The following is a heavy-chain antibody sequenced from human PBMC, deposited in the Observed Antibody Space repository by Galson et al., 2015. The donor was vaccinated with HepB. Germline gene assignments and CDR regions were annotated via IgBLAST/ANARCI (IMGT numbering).Heavy chain of an antibody. J-gene: IGHJ4*02. V-gene: IGHV4-34*01. CDR3: ARGFVVVPAAISFDY. D-gene: IGHD2-2*01. Sequence: SETLSLTCAVYGGSFSGYYWSWIRQPPGKGLEWIGEINHSGSTNYNPSLKSRVTISVDTSKNQFSLKLSSVTAADTAVYYCARGFVVVPAAISFDYWGQGTLVTVSS. CDR1: GGSFSGYY. CDR2: INHSGST.